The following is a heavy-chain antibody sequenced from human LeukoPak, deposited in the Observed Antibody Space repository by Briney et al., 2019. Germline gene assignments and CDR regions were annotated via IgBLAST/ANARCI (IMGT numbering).Heavy chain of an antibody. J-gene: IGHJ6*03. CDR3: ARKRHSSSWHIIYYYYYYMDV. Sequence: SETLSLTCAVYGGSFSGYYWSWIRQPPGKGREWVGEINHSGSANYNPSLRSGVTISVDTSKNQFSLKLSSVTAADKAVYYCARKRHSSSWHIIYYYYYYMDVWGKGTTVTVSS. CDR2: INHSGSA. CDR1: GGSFSGYY. V-gene: IGHV4-34*01. D-gene: IGHD6-13*01.